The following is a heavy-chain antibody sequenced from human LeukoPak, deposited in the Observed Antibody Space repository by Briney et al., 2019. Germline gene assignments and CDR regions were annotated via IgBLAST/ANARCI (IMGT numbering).Heavy chain of an antibody. CDR3: ARWAISSSWYYFDY. Sequence: GGSLRLSCAASGFTFSSYSMNWVRQAPGNGLEWVSSISSSSSYIYYADSVKGRFTISRDNAKNSLYLQMNSLRAEDTAVYYCARWAISSSWYYFDYWGQGTLVTVSS. CDR2: ISSSSSYI. J-gene: IGHJ4*02. V-gene: IGHV3-21*01. CDR1: GFTFSSYS. D-gene: IGHD6-13*01.